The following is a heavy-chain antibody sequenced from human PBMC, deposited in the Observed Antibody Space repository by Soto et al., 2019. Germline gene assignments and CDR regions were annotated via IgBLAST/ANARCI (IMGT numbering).Heavy chain of an antibody. D-gene: IGHD3-9*01. CDR2: ISYDGSDN. CDR1: GFTFSYYA. Sequence: ESGGGVVQPGRSLRLSCAASGFTFSYYAMHWVRQAPGKGLEWVAVISYDGSDNSYADSVKGRFTISRDNSKNTLFLQMNSLRAEDTAVYFCVRDRGHNAGYYELFAYWGQGTLVTVSS. V-gene: IGHV3-30-3*01. CDR3: VRDRGHNAGYYELFAY. J-gene: IGHJ4*02.